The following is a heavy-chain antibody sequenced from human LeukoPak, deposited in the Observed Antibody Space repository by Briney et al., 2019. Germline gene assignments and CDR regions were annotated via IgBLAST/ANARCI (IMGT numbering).Heavy chain of an antibody. J-gene: IGHJ4*02. D-gene: IGHD4-17*01. V-gene: IGHV3-11*05. CDR1: GFTFSDYY. CDR3: ARVTTVTRVFDY. CDR2: ISSSSSYT. Sequence: GGSLGLSCAASGFTFSDYYMSWIRQAPGKWLEWVSYISSSSSYTNYADSVKGRFTISRDNAKNSLYLQMNSLRAEDTAVYYCARVTTVTRVFDYWGQGTLVTVSS.